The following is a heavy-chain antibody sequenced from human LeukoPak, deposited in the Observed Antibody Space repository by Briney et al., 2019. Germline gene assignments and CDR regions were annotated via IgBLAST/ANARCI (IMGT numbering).Heavy chain of an antibody. V-gene: IGHV3-30*02. D-gene: IGHD1-1*01. CDR1: GFTFSNYG. CDR3: ARDQGTGGIPGGFDI. Sequence: PGGSLRLSCAASGFTFSNYGMHWVRQAPDKGLEWVAFVRYYGDKTYYADSVKGRFTIPRDNSKTTLYLQMNSLKPEDTAVYYCARDQGTGGIPGGFDIWGQGTMVTVSS. CDR2: VRYYGDKT. J-gene: IGHJ3*02.